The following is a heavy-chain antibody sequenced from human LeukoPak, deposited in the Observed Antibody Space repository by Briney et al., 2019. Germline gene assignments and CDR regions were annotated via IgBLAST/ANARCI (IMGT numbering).Heavy chain of an antibody. D-gene: IGHD3-10*01. CDR2: VSYSGTT. V-gene: IGHV4-59*01. J-gene: IGHJ6*03. CDR3: ARGLRYYYYMDV. Sequence: SETLSLTCTVSGGSIGSYYWSWIRQPPGKGLEWIGYVSYSGTTNYNPSLKSRVTISVDTSRNQFSLEVTSVTAADTAVYYCARGLRYYYYMDVWGKGTTVTVSS. CDR1: GGSIGSYY.